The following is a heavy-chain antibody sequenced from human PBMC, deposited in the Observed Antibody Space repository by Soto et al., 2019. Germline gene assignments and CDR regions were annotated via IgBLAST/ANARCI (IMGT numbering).Heavy chain of an antibody. CDR2: TSYDGSNK. V-gene: IGHV3-30*19. Sequence: QVQLVESRGGVVQPGTSLRLSCVGSGFTFRSYVIHWVRQAPGKGLEWVALTSYDGSNKYYDYSVQCRFTISRDNSRNTVDLQLDSLRLEDTALYYCARWGTTGGLDVWGQGTLVSVSS. J-gene: IGHJ4*02. CDR3: ARWGTTGGLDV. D-gene: IGHD3-16*01. CDR1: GFTFRSYV.